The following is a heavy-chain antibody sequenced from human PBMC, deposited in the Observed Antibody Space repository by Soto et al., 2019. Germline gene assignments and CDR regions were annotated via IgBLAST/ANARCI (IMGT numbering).Heavy chain of an antibody. J-gene: IGHJ4*02. CDR3: AREHDSRTAYYFDY. Sequence: ASLKVSCKASGYTFTSYSIQWVRHAPGQRLEWMGWINAGNGNTKYSQKFQDRVTITRDTSANTAYLDLTSLRFEDTAVYYCAREHDSRTAYYFDYWGQGTLVTVSS. CDR1: GYTFTSYS. V-gene: IGHV1-3*01. D-gene: IGHD2-21*02. CDR2: INAGNGNT.